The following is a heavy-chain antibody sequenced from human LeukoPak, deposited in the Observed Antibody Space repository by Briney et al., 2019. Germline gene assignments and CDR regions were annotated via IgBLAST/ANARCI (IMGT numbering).Heavy chain of an antibody. J-gene: IGHJ4*02. Sequence: GGSLRLSCGASGSTFSASDMHWVRQAPGKGLEWVALISYDGSNKYFADSVKGRFTISRDNSKNTLYLQMHSLRAEDTAVYYCAKDNVAAAGRYFDYWGQGTLVTVSS. CDR3: AKDNVAAAGRYFDY. CDR1: GSTFSASD. D-gene: IGHD6-13*01. V-gene: IGHV3-30*18. CDR2: ISYDGSNK.